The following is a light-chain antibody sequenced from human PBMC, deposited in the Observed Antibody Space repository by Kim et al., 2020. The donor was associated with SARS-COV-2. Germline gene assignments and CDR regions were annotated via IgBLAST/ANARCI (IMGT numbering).Light chain of an antibody. CDR1: RSNIGSDY. J-gene: IGLJ2*01. Sequence: GQRVTNSGSGSRSNIGSDYDYWYQQLPRTAPKVLIYRNNQRPSGVPDRFSGSKSDTSASLAISGLRSEDEGDYYCASWDDSLSGLVFGGGTQLTVL. CDR3: ASWDDSLSGLV. CDR2: RNN. V-gene: IGLV1-47*01.